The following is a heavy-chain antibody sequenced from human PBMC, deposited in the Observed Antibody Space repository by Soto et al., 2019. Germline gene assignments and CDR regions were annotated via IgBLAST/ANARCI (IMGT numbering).Heavy chain of an antibody. J-gene: IGHJ4*02. CDR2: SYPGDSDT. CDR3: ARASYGGGTIFGVVSAPYYFDY. CDR1: RYSFTSYC. V-gene: IGHV5-51*01. D-gene: IGHD3-3*01. Sequence: PGESLNISCNGARYSFTSYCSGWVLQMPGKGLEWMGISYPGDSDTRDSPSFQVQVTISADKSISTAYLQWSSLKASDTAMYYCARASYGGGTIFGVVSAPYYFDYWGQGTLVTVSS.